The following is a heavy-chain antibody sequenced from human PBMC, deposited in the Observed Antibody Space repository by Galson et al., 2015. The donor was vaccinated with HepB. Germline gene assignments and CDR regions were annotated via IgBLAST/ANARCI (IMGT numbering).Heavy chain of an antibody. V-gene: IGHV3-23*01. CDR2: VNGSAAGTEYGITT. J-gene: IGHJ4*02. CDR1: GFTFSSYA. D-gene: IGHD2-2*01. CDR3: AKVGPSCSSTRCSDYYFDY. Sequence: SLRLSCAASGFTFSSYAMNWVRQAPGKGLEWVAAVNGSAAGTEYGITTDYADSVKGRSTISRDNSKNTLYLQMNSLRAEDTAVYYCAKVGPSCSSTRCSDYYFDYWGQGTLVTVSS.